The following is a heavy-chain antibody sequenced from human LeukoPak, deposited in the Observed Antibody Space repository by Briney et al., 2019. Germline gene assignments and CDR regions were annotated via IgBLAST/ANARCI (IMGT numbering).Heavy chain of an antibody. CDR2: IYYSGST. CDR3: ARLQSSGLVWSVY. J-gene: IGHJ4*02. CDR1: GGSISSSSYY. V-gene: IGHV4-39*01. D-gene: IGHD2-21*01. Sequence: ASETLSLTCTVSGGSISSSSYYWGWIRPPPGKGLEWIGSIYYSGSTYYNPSLKSRVTISVDTSKNQFSLKLSSVTAADTAVYYCARLQSSGLVWSVYWGQGTLVTVSS.